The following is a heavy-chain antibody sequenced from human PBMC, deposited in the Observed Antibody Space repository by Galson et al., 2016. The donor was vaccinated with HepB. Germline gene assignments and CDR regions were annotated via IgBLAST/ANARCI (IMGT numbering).Heavy chain of an antibody. J-gene: IGHJ6*02. Sequence: SETLSLTCAVYGGSFSGPYWTWIRQPPGKGLEWIGEINHSGGTNYQPSLKSRVTMSVDTSKTQFSLEMTSVTAADTAVYYCARLGFGWSKTRYYSYGLDVWGQGTTVTVSS. CDR1: GGSFSGPY. V-gene: IGHV4-34*01. CDR2: INHSGGT. D-gene: IGHD6-19*01. CDR3: ARLGFGWSKTRYYSYGLDV.